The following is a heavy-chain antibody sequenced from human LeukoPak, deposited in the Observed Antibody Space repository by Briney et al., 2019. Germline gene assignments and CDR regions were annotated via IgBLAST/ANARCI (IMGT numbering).Heavy chain of an antibody. CDR3: ARDSSGYYSHYHYYYGMDV. D-gene: IGHD3-22*01. Sequence: GGSLRLSCAASGFTFSSYGMHWVRQAPGKGLEWVAVISYDGSNKYYADSVKGRFTISRDNSKNTLYLQMNSLRAEDTAVYYCARDSSGYYSHYHYYYGMDVWGQGTTVTVSS. CDR1: GFTFSSYG. J-gene: IGHJ6*02. V-gene: IGHV3-30*03. CDR2: ISYDGSNK.